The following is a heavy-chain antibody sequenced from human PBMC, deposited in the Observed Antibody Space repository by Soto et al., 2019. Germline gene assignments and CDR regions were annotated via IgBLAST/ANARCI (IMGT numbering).Heavy chain of an antibody. CDR1: GFTFSSYA. J-gene: IGHJ6*03. CDR3: AKGPHPGGYSISPYYYYYMDV. Sequence: GGSLRLSCAASGFTFSSYAMSWVRQAPGKGLEWVSAISGSGGSTYYADSVKGRFTISRDNSKNTLYLQMNSLRAEDTAVYYCAKGPHPGGYSISPYYYYYMDVWGKGTTVTVSS. D-gene: IGHD6-6*01. V-gene: IGHV3-23*01. CDR2: ISGSGGST.